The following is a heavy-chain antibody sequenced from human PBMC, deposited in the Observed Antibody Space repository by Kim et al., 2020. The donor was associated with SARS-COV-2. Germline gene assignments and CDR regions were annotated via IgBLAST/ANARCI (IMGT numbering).Heavy chain of an antibody. CDR2: MTGDASRT. CDR3: ARGIFRTGLDV. CDR1: GFTFRSYY. V-gene: IGHV3-74*01. Sequence: GGSLRLSCAASGFTFRSYYINWVRQVPGKGLVWVSRMTGDASRTNYADSVRGRFTMSRDNTENTVYLKMDSLRGDDTAVYYCARGIFRTGLDVWGQGTTVTVSS. J-gene: IGHJ6*02.